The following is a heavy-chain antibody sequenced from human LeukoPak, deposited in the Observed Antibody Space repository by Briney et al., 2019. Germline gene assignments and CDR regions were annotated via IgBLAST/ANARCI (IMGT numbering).Heavy chain of an antibody. J-gene: IGHJ4*02. CDR2: ISYDGSNK. D-gene: IGHD4-17*01. Sequence: PGGSLRLSCAASGFTFSSYPMHWVRQAPGKGLEWVAVISYDGSNKYYADSVKGRFTISRDNSKNTLYLQMNSLRAEDTAVYYCASRHYDFGYYWGLGTQVTVSS. CDR3: ASRHYDFGYY. CDR1: GFTFSSYP. V-gene: IGHV3-30*04.